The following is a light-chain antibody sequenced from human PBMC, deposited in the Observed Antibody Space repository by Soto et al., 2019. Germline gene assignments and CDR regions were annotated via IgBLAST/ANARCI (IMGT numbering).Light chain of an antibody. J-gene: IGKJ5*01. CDR2: GAS. CDR1: QSISSW. Sequence: DIQMTQSPSTLSASVGDRVTITCRASQSISSWLAWYQQKPGKAPNLLIYGASSLESGVPLRFSGSGSGTEFTLTISSLQPDDFATYYCQQYNSHSGITFGQGTRLEIK. V-gene: IGKV1-5*03. CDR3: QQYNSHSGIT.